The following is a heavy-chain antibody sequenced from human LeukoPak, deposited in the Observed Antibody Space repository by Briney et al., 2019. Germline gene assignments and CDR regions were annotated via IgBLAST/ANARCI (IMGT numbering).Heavy chain of an antibody. CDR1: GYRFTTYW. CDR3: ARDDSSGYSSSFGY. D-gene: IGHD3-22*01. J-gene: IGHJ4*02. Sequence: GESLKISCKGSGYRFTTYWIAWVRQMPGKGVEWMGSIYPGDSDARYSPSFQGQVTISVDKSITTAFLQWTSLKASDIAIYFCARDDSSGYSSSFGYWGQGSLVTVSS. CDR2: IYPGDSDA. V-gene: IGHV5-51*01.